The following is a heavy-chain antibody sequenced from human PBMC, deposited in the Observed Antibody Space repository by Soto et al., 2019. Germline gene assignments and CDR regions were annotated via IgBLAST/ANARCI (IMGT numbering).Heavy chain of an antibody. Sequence: GGSLRLSCAASGFTFSDYYISWIRQAPGKGLEWVSYISSSGSTIYYADSVKGRFTISRDNAKNSLYLQMNSLRAEDTAVYYCARDLSYSSGWYLFGYWGQGTLVTVSS. J-gene: IGHJ4*02. CDR2: ISSSGSTI. V-gene: IGHV3-11*01. CDR1: GFTFSDYY. CDR3: ARDLSYSSGWYLFGY. D-gene: IGHD6-19*01.